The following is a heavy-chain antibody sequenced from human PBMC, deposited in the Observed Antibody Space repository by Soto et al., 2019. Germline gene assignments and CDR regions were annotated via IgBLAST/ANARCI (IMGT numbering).Heavy chain of an antibody. Sequence: PGGSLRLSCAASGFPFSDYYMSWIRQAPGKGLEWVSYISSSSSYTNYADSVKGRFTISRDNAKNSLYLQMNSLRAEDTAVYYCARDPKGIYCSGGSCSSWGQGTLVTVSS. CDR1: GFPFSDYY. V-gene: IGHV3-11*06. CDR3: ARDPKGIYCSGGSCSS. CDR2: ISSSSSYT. J-gene: IGHJ5*02. D-gene: IGHD2-15*01.